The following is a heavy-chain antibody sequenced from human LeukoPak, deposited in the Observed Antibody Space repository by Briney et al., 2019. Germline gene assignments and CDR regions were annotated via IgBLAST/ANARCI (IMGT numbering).Heavy chain of an antibody. V-gene: IGHV3-21*01. J-gene: IGHJ6*02. CDR2: ISSSSSYI. CDR1: GFTLTSYS. Sequence: RGSLRLSRAPSGFTLTSYSMNWVRQAPGKGLERVLSISSSSSYIYYADSVKGRFTISRDNAQNSLYLQMNSLRAADTAVYYCARECSPFGMDVWGQGTTVTVS. D-gene: IGHD2-15*01. CDR3: ARECSPFGMDV.